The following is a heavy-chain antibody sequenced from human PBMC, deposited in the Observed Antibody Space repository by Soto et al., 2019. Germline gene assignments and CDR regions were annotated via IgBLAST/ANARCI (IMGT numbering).Heavy chain of an antibody. D-gene: IGHD2-15*01. CDR1: GGSISSYY. CDR2: IYYSGST. J-gene: IGHJ2*01. CDR3: ARDRRLEYCSGGSCHGRAIDL. Sequence: SETLSLTCTVSGGSISSYYWSWIRQPPGKGLEWIGYIYYSGSTNYNPSLKSRVTISVDTSKNQFSLKLSSVTAADTAVYYCARDRRLEYCSGGSCHGRAIDLWGRGTLVTVSS. V-gene: IGHV4-59*01.